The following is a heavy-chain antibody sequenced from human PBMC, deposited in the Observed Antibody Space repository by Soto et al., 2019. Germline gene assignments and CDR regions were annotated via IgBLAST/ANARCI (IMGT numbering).Heavy chain of an antibody. Sequence: GGSLRLSCAASGFTFSDYYMSWIRQAPGKGLEWVSYISSSGSTIYYADSVKGRFTISRDNAKNSLYLQMNSLRAEDTAVYYCAREASSTTGRHYYYYMDVWGKGTTVTVSS. D-gene: IGHD6-13*01. CDR1: GFTFSDYY. J-gene: IGHJ6*03. CDR2: ISSSGSTI. CDR3: AREASSTTGRHYYYYMDV. V-gene: IGHV3-11*01.